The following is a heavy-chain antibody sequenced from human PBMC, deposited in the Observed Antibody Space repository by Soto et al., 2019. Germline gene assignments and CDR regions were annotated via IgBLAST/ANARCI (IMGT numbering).Heavy chain of an antibody. D-gene: IGHD1-26*01. CDR3: ARDHMSGSYTWFDP. V-gene: IGHV3-7*01. CDR2: IKQDGSEK. CDR1: GFTFSSYW. J-gene: IGHJ5*02. Sequence: GGSLRLSCAASGFTFSSYWMSWVRQAPGKGLEWVANIKQDGSEKYYVDSVKGRFTISRDNAKNSLYLQMNSLRAEDTAVYYCARDHMSGSYTWFDPWGQGTLVTVSS.